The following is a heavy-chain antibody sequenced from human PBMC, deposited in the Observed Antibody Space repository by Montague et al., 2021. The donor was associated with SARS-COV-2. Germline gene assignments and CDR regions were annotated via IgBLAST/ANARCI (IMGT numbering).Heavy chain of an antibody. CDR1: GGSFSDYS. V-gene: IGHV4-34*01. Sequence: SETLSLTCAVYGGSFSDYSWTWIRQPPGKGLEWIGEINHSGITKYNPTLKSRVAISVDPSKNQFSLNVSSVTAADTAVYYCVRHGYGPVFLNDYWGQGTLVTVSS. CDR2: INHSGIT. CDR3: VRHGYGPVFLNDY. J-gene: IGHJ4*02. D-gene: IGHD5-18*01.